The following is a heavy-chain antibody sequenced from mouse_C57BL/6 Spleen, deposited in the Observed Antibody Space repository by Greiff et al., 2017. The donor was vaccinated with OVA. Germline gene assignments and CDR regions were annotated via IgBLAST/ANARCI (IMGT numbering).Heavy chain of an antibody. Sequence: QVQLQQPGAELVRPGSSVKLSCKASGYTFTSYWMHWVKQRPIQGLEWIGNIDPSDSETHSNQKFKDKATLTVDKSSSTAYMQLRSLTSEDSAVCSWARGRVTGDHYWGQGTTLTVSS. V-gene: IGHV1-52*01. CDR2: IDPSDSET. D-gene: IGHD4-1*01. CDR1: GYTFTSYW. CDR3: ARGRVTGDHY. J-gene: IGHJ2*01.